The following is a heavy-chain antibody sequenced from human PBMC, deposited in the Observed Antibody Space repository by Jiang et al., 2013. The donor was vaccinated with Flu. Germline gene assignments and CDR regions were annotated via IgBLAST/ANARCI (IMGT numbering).Heavy chain of an antibody. J-gene: IGHJ5*02. CDR3: ARDQSGGYNWFDP. Sequence: GPGLVKPSETLSLTCTVSGGSITSYHWTWIRQPPGKGLEWLGSVYYSGTTNDNPSLKSRVTISVDTSKNQFSLNLSSVTAADTAVYYCARDQSGGYNWFDPWGQGILVTVSS. V-gene: IGHV4-59*01. CDR2: VYYSGTT. D-gene: IGHD3-3*01. CDR1: GGSITSYH.